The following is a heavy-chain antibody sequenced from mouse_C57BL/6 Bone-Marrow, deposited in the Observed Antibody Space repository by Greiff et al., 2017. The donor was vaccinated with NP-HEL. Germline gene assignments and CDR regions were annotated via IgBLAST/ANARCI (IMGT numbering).Heavy chain of an antibody. D-gene: IGHD1-1*01. J-gene: IGHJ3*01. CDR2: ISYDGSN. CDR1: GYSITSGYY. Sequence: EVKLMESGPGLVKPSQSLSLTCSVTGYSITSGYYWNWIRQFPGNKLEWMGYISYDGSNNYNPSLKNRISITRDTSKNQFFLKLNSVTTEDTATYYCAREDLDYYGSSYWFAYWGQGTLVTVSA. CDR3: AREDLDYYGSSYWFAY. V-gene: IGHV3-6*01.